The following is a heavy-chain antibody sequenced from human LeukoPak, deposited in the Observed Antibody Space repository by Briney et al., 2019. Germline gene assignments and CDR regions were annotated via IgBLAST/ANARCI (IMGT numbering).Heavy chain of an antibody. V-gene: IGHV5-10-1*01. CDR3: ARQGGATPGY. Sequence: GESLRISCKGSGYSFTSYWISWVRQMPGKGLEWMGRIDPSDSYTNYSPSFDGHVTISADRSTNTAYLQWSSLKASDTAMYYCARQGGATPGYWGQGTLVTVSS. CDR1: GYSFTSYW. J-gene: IGHJ4*02. CDR2: IDPSDSYT. D-gene: IGHD1-26*01.